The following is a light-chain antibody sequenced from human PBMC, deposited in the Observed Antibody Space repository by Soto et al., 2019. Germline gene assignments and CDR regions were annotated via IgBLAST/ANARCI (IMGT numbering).Light chain of an antibody. CDR3: QEFGSSRT. V-gene: IGKV3-20*01. J-gene: IGKJ1*01. Sequence: IVLTQSPGTLSLSPGERATLSCRASQSVSSSYLVWYQQKPGQAPRLLIYGASSRASGIPDRFSGSGSGTDFTLTINRLEPEDFAVYYCQEFGSSRTFGQGTKVDIK. CDR1: QSVSSSY. CDR2: GAS.